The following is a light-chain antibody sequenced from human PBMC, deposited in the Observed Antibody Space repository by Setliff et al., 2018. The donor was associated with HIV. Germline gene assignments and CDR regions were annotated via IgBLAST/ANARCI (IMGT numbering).Light chain of an antibody. CDR1: SSDVGAYNY. Sequence: QSVLTQPASVSGSPGQSITVSCTGTSSDVGAYNYVSWYQQHPGKAPKLMIYEVSERPLGVSNRFSGSKSGNTASLTISGLQAEDEADYYCTSYTSQSTPVFGTGTKVTGL. V-gene: IGLV2-14*01. CDR2: EVS. J-gene: IGLJ1*01. CDR3: TSYTSQSTPV.